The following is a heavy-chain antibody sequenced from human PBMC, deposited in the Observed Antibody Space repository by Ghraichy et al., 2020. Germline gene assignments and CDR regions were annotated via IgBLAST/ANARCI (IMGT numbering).Heavy chain of an antibody. Sequence: SQTLSLTCTVSGGSISSGGYYWSWIRQHPGKGLEWIGYIYYSGSTYYNPSLKSRVTISVDTSKNQFSLKLSSVTAADTAVYYCAGGAEYYYGSGSYYNNFRMDVWGKGTTVTVSS. V-gene: IGHV4-31*03. CDR1: GGSISSGGYY. J-gene: IGHJ6*04. D-gene: IGHD3-10*01. CDR3: AGGAEYYYGSGSYYNNFRMDV. CDR2: IYYSGST.